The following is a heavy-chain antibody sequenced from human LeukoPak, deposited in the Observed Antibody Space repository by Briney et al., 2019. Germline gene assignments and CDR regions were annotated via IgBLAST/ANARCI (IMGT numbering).Heavy chain of an antibody. CDR2: ISSNGGST. J-gene: IGHJ6*02. CDR3: ARAGRSSGYDYYYGMDV. CDR1: GFTFSSYA. D-gene: IGHD3-22*01. Sequence: GGSLRLSCAASGFTFSSYAMHWVRQAPGKGLEYVSAISSNGGSTYYANSVKGRFTISRDNSKNTLYLQMNSLRAEDTAVYYCARAGRSSGYDYYYGMDVWGQGTTVTVSS. V-gene: IGHV3-64*01.